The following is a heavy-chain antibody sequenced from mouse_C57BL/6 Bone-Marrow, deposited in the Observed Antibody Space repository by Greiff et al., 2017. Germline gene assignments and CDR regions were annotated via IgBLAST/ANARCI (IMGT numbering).Heavy chain of an antibody. J-gene: IGHJ2*01. D-gene: IGHD2-4*01. CDR3: APKKDYDEDSDY. CDR2: IYPRSGNT. V-gene: IGHV1-81*01. Sequence: QVQLKESGAELARPGASVKLSCKASGYTFTSYGISWVKQRTGQGLEWIGEIYPRSGNTYYNEKFKGKATLTADKSSSTAYRELSSLTSEDSAVYFCAPKKDYDEDSDYWGQGTTLTVSS. CDR1: GYTFTSYG.